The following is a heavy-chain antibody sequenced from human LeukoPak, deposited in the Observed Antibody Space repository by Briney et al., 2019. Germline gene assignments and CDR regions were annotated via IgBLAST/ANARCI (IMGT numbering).Heavy chain of an antibody. Sequence: GGSLRLSCAASGFTFSYYSMNWVRQTPGKRLEWVSSISSGSNYIYYADSVQGRFTISRDNTKNSLYLQMNSLRAEDTAVYYCARDRMIMGDAFDIWGQGTMVTVSS. V-gene: IGHV3-21*01. D-gene: IGHD3-22*01. CDR1: GFTFSYYS. CDR2: ISSGSNYI. J-gene: IGHJ3*02. CDR3: ARDRMIMGDAFDI.